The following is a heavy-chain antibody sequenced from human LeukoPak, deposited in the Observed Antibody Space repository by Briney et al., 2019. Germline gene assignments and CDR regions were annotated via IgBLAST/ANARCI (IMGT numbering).Heavy chain of an antibody. Sequence: SETLSLTCTVSGGSMNSYYWSWIRQPPGKGLEWIGYRYYDGNTYYNPSLKSRVTISADTSKNQFSLKLTSVTAADTAMYYCARGGGWFGELDYMDVWGKGTTVTISS. J-gene: IGHJ6*03. CDR2: RYYDGNT. CDR3: ARGGGWFGELDYMDV. CDR1: GGSMNSYY. V-gene: IGHV4-59*01. D-gene: IGHD3-10*01.